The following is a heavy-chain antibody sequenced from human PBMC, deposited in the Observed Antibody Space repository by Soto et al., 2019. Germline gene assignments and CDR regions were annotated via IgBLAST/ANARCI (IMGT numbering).Heavy chain of an antibody. Sequence: QVTLKESGPVLVKPTETLTLTCTVSGFSLSNARMGVSWIRQPPGKALEWLAHIFSNDEKSYSTSLKSRPTNXKXTSKSQVVLTMTNMDPVDTATYYCARTEGYRDAFDIWGQGTMVTVSS. CDR3: ARTEGYRDAFDI. J-gene: IGHJ3*02. V-gene: IGHV2-26*01. CDR1: GFSLSNARMG. CDR2: IFSNDEK. D-gene: IGHD2-15*01.